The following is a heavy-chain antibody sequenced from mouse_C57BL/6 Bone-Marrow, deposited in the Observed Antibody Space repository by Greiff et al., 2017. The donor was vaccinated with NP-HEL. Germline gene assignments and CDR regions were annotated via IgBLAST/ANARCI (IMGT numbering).Heavy chain of an antibody. D-gene: IGHD1-1*01. Sequence: DVMLVESGGDLVKPGGSLKLSCAASGFTFSSYGMSWVRQTPDKRLEWVATISSGGSYTYYPASVKGRFTISRDNAKNTLYLQMSSLKSEDTAMYYCARGRGFYYGSPAWFAYWGQGTLVTVSA. CDR3: ARGRGFYYGSPAWFAY. J-gene: IGHJ3*01. CDR2: ISSGGSYT. V-gene: IGHV5-6*02. CDR1: GFTFSSYG.